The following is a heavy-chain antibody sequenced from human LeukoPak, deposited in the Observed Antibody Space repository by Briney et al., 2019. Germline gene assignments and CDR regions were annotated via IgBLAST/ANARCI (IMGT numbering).Heavy chain of an antibody. CDR3: AKLSSSGFDP. J-gene: IGHJ5*02. CDR1: GFTFSSYG. Sequence: QPGGSLRLSCAASGFTFSSYGMHWVRQAPGKGQEWVAFIRYDGSYENYADSVKGRFTISRDNSEDTYPQMNSLRVEDTALYYCAKLSSSGFDPWGQGTLVTVSS. CDR2: IRYDGSYE. D-gene: IGHD6-13*01. V-gene: IGHV3-30*02.